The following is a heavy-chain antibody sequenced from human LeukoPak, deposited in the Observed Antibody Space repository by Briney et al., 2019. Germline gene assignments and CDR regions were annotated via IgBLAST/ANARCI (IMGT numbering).Heavy chain of an antibody. CDR2: ISYDGSNK. Sequence: PGRSLRLSCAASGFTFSSYAMHWVRQAPGKGLEWVAVISYDGSNKYYADSVKGRFTISRDNSKNTLYLQMNSPRAEDTAVYYCARDGWELPRDYYFDYWGQGTLVTVSS. J-gene: IGHJ4*02. D-gene: IGHD1-26*01. V-gene: IGHV3-30-3*01. CDR3: ARDGWELPRDYYFDY. CDR1: GFTFSSYA.